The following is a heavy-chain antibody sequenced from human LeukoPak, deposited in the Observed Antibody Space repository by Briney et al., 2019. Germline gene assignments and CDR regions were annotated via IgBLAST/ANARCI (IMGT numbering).Heavy chain of an antibody. Sequence: PGGSLRLSCAASGFTFSSYEMSWVRQAPGKGLEWVSYISSSGSTIYYADSVKGRFTISRDNAKNSLYLQMNSLRAEDTAVYYCARDWRAYSGYDEYYFDYWGQGTLVTVSS. CDR2: ISSSGSTI. D-gene: IGHD5-12*01. V-gene: IGHV3-48*03. J-gene: IGHJ4*02. CDR1: GFTFSSYE. CDR3: ARDWRAYSGYDEYYFDY.